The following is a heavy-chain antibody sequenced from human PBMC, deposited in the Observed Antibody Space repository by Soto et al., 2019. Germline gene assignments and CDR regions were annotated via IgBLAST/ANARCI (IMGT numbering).Heavy chain of an antibody. V-gene: IGHV4-59*01. CDR3: ARGSVAARRCFDY. J-gene: IGHJ4*02. Sequence: SETLSLTCTVSGGSISSYYWSWIRQPPGKGLEWIGYIYYSGSTNYNPSLKSRVTISVDTSKNQFSLKLSSVTAADTAVYYCARGSVAARRCFDYWGQGTLVTVSS. CDR1: GGSISSYY. D-gene: IGHD6-6*01. CDR2: IYYSGST.